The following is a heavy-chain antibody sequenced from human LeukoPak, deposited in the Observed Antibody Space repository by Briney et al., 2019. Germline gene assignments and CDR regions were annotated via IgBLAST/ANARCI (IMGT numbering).Heavy chain of an antibody. J-gene: IGHJ4*02. Sequence: SVKVSCKASGGTFSSYAISWVRQAPGQGLEWMGGIIPIFGTANYAQKFQGRVTITADKSTSTAYMELSSLRSEDTAVYYCARDPGIAVAGTSNYWGQGTLVTFSS. CDR3: ARDPGIAVAGTSNY. V-gene: IGHV1-69*06. CDR1: GGTFSSYA. D-gene: IGHD6-19*01. CDR2: IIPIFGTA.